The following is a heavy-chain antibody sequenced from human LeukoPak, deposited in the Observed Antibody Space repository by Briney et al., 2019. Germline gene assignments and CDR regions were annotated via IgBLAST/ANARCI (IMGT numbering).Heavy chain of an antibody. CDR3: AREGYSGYDDY. D-gene: IGHD5-12*01. V-gene: IGHV3-33*01. Sequence: GRSLRLSRAASGFTFSSYGMHWVRQAPGKGLEWVAVIWYDGSNKYYADSVKGRFTISRDNSKNTLYLQMNSLRAEDTAVYYCAREGYSGYDDYWGQGTLVTVSS. J-gene: IGHJ4*02. CDR1: GFTFSSYG. CDR2: IWYDGSNK.